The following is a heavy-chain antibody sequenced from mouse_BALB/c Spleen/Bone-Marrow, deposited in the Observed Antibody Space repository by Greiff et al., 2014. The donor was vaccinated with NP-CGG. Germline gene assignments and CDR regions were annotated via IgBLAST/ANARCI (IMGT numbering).Heavy chain of an antibody. J-gene: IGHJ3*01. CDR2: IFPGIGTT. Sequence: QVQLKESGTELVKPGASVKLSCKTSGFTFTSYWIQWVKQRPGQGLGWIGEIFPGIGTTSYNEKFKGKARLTIDTSSNTAYMELSSLTYEDSAVYFCARGGGFAFWGQGTLVTVSA. V-gene: IGHV1S132*01. CDR1: GFTFTSYW. CDR3: ARGGGFAF.